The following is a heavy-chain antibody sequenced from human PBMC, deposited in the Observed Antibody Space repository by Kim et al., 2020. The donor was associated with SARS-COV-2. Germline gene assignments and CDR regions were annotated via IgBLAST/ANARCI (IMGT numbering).Heavy chain of an antibody. CDR2: ISSSSSTI. V-gene: IGHV3-48*04. J-gene: IGHJ4*02. Sequence: GGSLRLSCAASGFTFSSYSMNWVRQAPGKGLEWVSYISSSSSTIYYADSVKGRFTISRDNAKNSLYLQMNSLRAEDTAVYYCARRGPETYGSGGYYVDYWGQGTLVTVSS. D-gene: IGHD3-10*01. CDR3: ARRGPETYGSGGYYVDY. CDR1: GFTFSSYS.